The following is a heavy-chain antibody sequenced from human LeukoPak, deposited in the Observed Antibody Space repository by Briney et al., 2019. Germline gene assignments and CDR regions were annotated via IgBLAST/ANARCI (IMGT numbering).Heavy chain of an antibody. V-gene: IGHV1-3*03. D-gene: IGHD3-10*01. CDR3: ARSSYDTTTLKYYFDY. J-gene: IGHJ4*02. CDR1: GYTFTSYA. CDR2: INAGNGNT. Sequence: ASVKVSCKASGYTFTSYAMHWVRQAPGQRLEWMGWINAGNGNTKYSQEFQGRVTITRDTSASTAYMELSSLRSEDMAVYYCARSSYDTTTLKYYFDYWGQGTLVTVSS.